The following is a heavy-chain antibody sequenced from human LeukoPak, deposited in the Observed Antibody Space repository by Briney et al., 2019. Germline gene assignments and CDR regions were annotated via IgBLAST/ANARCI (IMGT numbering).Heavy chain of an antibody. CDR1: GGSISNYF. D-gene: IGHD6-6*01. CDR2: IYTSGST. Sequence: SETLSLTCTVSGGSISNYFWSWVRQPPGKGLEWIGYIYTSGSTNYNPSLKSRVTISVDTSKNQFSLKLSSVTAADTAVYYCAKTIAARPGGYYFDYWGQGTLVTVSS. J-gene: IGHJ4*02. V-gene: IGHV4-4*09. CDR3: AKTIAARPGGYYFDY.